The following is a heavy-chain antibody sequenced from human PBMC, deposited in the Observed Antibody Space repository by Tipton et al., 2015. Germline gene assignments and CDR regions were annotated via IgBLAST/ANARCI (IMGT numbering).Heavy chain of an antibody. Sequence: SLRLSCAASGIKFSDHAMHWVRQAPGKGLEWVAGISANDLSKGYAVSVQGRSTISRDNAKDSLYLQMNSLRADDTALYYCAGDITATGRGYYGLDVWGQGTTVTVSS. CDR3: AGDITATGRGYYGLDV. J-gene: IGHJ6*02. CDR1: GIKFSDHA. D-gene: IGHD1-20*01. CDR2: ISANDLSK. V-gene: IGHV3-9*01.